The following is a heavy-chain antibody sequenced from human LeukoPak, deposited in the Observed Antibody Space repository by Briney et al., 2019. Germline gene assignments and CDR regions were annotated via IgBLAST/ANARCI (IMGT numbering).Heavy chain of an antibody. J-gene: IGHJ5*02. Sequence: SETLSLTCTVSGGSISSYYLSWIRQTAGKGLEWIGRMYSSGSNYNPSLKSRVTMSIDTSTNQLSLKLSSVTAADAAVYYCARDSGTTGEVKFDPWGQGTLVTVSS. CDR2: MYSSGS. D-gene: IGHD3-10*01. CDR1: GGSISSYY. V-gene: IGHV4-4*07. CDR3: ARDSGTTGEVKFDP.